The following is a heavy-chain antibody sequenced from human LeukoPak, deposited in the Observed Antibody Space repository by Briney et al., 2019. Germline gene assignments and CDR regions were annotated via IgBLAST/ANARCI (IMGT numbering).Heavy chain of an antibody. Sequence: GESLKIFCKGSGYSFTSYWIGWVRQMPGKGLEWMGIIYPGDSDTRYSPSFQGQVTISADKSISTAYLQWSSLKASDTAMYYCARSPRITMVRGELGVDYWGQGTLVTVSS. CDR2: IYPGDSDT. CDR1: GYSFTSYW. D-gene: IGHD3-10*01. CDR3: ARSPRITMVRGELGVDY. J-gene: IGHJ4*02. V-gene: IGHV5-51*01.